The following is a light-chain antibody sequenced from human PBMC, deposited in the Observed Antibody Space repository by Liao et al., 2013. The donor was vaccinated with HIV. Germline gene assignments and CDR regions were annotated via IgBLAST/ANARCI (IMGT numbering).Light chain of an antibody. Sequence: SYELTQPPSVSVAPEETATITCGGDNIGRKTVHWYQQKPGQAPLLVIYYDTDRPSGVPERFSGSNSGNTATLTITGTQALDEADYYCQTWDSSTVVFGGGTKLTVL. V-gene: IGLV3-21*01. CDR3: QTWDSSTVV. CDR1: NIGRKT. CDR2: YDT. J-gene: IGLJ3*02.